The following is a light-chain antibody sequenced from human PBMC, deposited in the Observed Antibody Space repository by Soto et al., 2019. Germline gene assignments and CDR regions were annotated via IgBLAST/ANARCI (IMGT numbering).Light chain of an antibody. CDR2: AAS. Sequence: DVQMTQSPSSLSASVGDRVTITCRASQGINSWLAWYQQKQEKAPKSRIYAASSFQTGDPSRFSGSGSGTTFTLTISHLQPEDSATYYCQQHNIYPLTFGGGTKVEIK. CDR1: QGINSW. CDR3: QQHNIYPLT. V-gene: IGKV1D-16*01. J-gene: IGKJ4*01.